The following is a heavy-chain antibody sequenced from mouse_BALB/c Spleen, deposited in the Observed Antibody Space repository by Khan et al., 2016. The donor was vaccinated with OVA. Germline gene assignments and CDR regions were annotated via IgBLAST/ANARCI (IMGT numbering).Heavy chain of an antibody. Sequence: QVQLQQSGAELVRPGVSVKISCKGSGYTFTDYAMHWVKQSHAKSLEWIGVISTYYGDADYNQKFKGKATMTVDKSSSPAYMELARLTAEESAIYYCARGSGNSRFAYWGQGTLVTVSA. CDR1: GYTFTDYA. CDR2: ISTYYGDA. D-gene: IGHD1-3*01. J-gene: IGHJ3*01. CDR3: ARGSGNSRFAY. V-gene: IGHV1S137*01.